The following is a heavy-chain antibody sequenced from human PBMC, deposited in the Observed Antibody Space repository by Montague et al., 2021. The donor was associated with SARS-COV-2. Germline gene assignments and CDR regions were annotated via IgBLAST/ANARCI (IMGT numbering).Heavy chain of an antibody. CDR3: AREAMTADAFDL. Sequence: SETLSLTCTVSGASVGSSDWGWIRQSPGKGLEWIGYFYSVGGTDYNPSLKSRATISVDTSKNQFSLKVRSVTAADTAVYYCAREAMTADAFDLWGQGTMVTVSS. CDR1: GASVGSSD. J-gene: IGHJ3*01. D-gene: IGHD5-18*01. CDR2: FYSVGGT. V-gene: IGHV4-59*02.